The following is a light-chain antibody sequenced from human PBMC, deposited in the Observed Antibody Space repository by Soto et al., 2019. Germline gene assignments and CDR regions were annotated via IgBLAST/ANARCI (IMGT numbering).Light chain of an antibody. CDR1: SGSVFTSYY. CDR2: STN. V-gene: IGLV8-61*01. CDR3: VLYIGSGIGV. J-gene: IGLJ3*02. Sequence: QTVVTQEPTLSVSPGGTVTLTCGLSSGSVFTSYYPSWIQQTPGQAPRTLIHSTNTRSSGVPDRFSGSILGNKAALTITGAQADDESDYYCVLYIGSGIGVFGGGTKLTVL.